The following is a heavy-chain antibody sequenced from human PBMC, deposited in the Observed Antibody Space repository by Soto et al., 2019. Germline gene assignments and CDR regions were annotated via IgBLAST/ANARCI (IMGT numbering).Heavy chain of an antibody. D-gene: IGHD2-2*01. V-gene: IGHV1-18*01. CDR3: ARNLVVPAAVYYFDY. CDR2: ISAYNGNT. CDR1: GYTFTSYG. Sequence: ASVKVSCKASGYTFTSYGISWVRQAPGQGLEWMGWISAYNGNTNYAQKLQGRVTMTTDTSTSTAYMELRSLRSDDTAVYYCARNLVVPAAVYYFDYWGQGTLVTVSS. J-gene: IGHJ4*02.